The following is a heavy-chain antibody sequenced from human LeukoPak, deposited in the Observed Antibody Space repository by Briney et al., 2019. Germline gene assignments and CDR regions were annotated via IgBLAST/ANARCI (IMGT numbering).Heavy chain of an antibody. V-gene: IGHV3-23*01. Sequence: PGGSLRLSCAASGFTFSTYAMNWVRQAPGKGLEWVSAIGGGGDSTYYAGSVKGRFTISRDNSKNTLYLQMNSLRAEDTAVYYCAKERYSGYSYGYDDYWGQGTLVTVSS. J-gene: IGHJ4*02. CDR2: IGGGGDST. CDR3: AKERYSGYSYGYDDY. CDR1: GFTFSTYA. D-gene: IGHD5-18*01.